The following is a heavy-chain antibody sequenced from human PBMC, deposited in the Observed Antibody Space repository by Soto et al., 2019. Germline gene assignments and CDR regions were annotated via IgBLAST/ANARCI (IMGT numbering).Heavy chain of an antibody. CDR2: IYWDDDN. V-gene: IGHV2-5*02. J-gene: IGHJ5*02. D-gene: IGHD4-17*01. CDR3: ARTMTTVTTAWFDP. Sequence: SGPTLVNPTQTLTLTCTFSGFSLSTSGVGVGWIRQPPGKALEWLALIYWDDDNHYSTSLKTRLTITKDTSKNQVVLTMTNMDPVDTATYYCARTMTTVTTAWFDPWGQGTLVTVSS. CDR1: GFSLSTSGVG.